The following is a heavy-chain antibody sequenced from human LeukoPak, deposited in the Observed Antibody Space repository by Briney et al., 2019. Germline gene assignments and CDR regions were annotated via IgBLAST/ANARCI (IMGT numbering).Heavy chain of an antibody. CDR1: GFTFSSYE. D-gene: IGHD3-22*01. CDR3: ASSGSSGYYDAFDI. Sequence: GGSLRLSCAASGFTFSSYEMNWDRQAPGTGLEWVSYISSSSSTIYYADSVKGRFTISRDNDRNSLYLQMNSLRADDKAVYYCASSGSSGYYDAFDIWGQGTMVTVSS. J-gene: IGHJ3*02. CDR2: ISSSSSTI. V-gene: IGHV3-48*03.